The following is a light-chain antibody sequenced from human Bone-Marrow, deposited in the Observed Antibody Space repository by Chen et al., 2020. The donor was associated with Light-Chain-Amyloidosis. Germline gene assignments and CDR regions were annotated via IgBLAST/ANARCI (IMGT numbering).Light chain of an antibody. J-gene: IGLJ1*01. CDR3: QSYDSSLFYV. V-gene: IGLV1-40*01. Sequence: QSVLTQPPSVPAAPRQSVTIPCTGSSSNLGAGYDVHWYQQLPGTAPKLLMYSNNNRPSGVPDRFSASKSGTSASLAITGLQTEDEADYFCQSYDSSLFYVFGTGTKVTVL. CDR1: SSNLGAGYD. CDR2: SNN.